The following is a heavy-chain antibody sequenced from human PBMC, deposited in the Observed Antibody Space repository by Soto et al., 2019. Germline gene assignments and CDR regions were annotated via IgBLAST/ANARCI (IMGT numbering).Heavy chain of an antibody. D-gene: IGHD3-22*01. J-gene: IGHJ3*02. V-gene: IGHV3-21*01. CDR1: GFTFSSYS. Sequence: GGSLRLSCAASGFTFSSYSMNWVRQAPGKGLEWVSSISSSSSYIYYADSVKGRFTISRDNAKNSLYLQMNSLRAEDTAVYYCATAPSGSGYYYDAFDIWGQGTMVTVSS. CDR3: ATAPSGSGYYYDAFDI. CDR2: ISSSSSYI.